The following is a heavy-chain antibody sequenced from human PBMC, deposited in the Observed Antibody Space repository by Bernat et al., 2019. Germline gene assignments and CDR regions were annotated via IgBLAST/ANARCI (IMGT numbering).Heavy chain of an antibody. CDR1: GFIFSSYG. D-gene: IGHD1-26*01. Sequence: QVQLVESGGGVVQPGRSLRLSCAASGFIFSSYGMHWVRQAPGKGLEWVAVIWYDGNNKYYADSVKGRFTISRDNSKNTLYLQMNSLRAEDTAVYYCARDGESYHPGAYCYYYGMDVWGQGTTVTVSS. CDR3: ARDGESYHPGAYCYYYGMDV. J-gene: IGHJ6*02. V-gene: IGHV3-33*01. CDR2: IWYDGNNK.